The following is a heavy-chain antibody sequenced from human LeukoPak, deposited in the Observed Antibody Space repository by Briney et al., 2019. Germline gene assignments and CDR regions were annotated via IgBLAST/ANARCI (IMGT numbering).Heavy chain of an antibody. CDR3: ASLGGPYCSSTSCLPYFDY. D-gene: IGHD2-2*01. CDR1: GGTFSSYA. CDR2: IIPIFGTA. J-gene: IGHJ4*02. V-gene: IGHV1-69*13. Sequence: SVKVSCKASGGTFSSYAISWVRQAPGQGLEWMGGIIPIFGTANYAQKLQGRVTITADESTSTAYMELSSLRSEDTAVYYCASLGGPYCSSTSCLPYFDYWGQGTLVTVSS.